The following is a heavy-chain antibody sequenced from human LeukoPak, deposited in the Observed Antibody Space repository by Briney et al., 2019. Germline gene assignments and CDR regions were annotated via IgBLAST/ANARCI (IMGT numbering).Heavy chain of an antibody. CDR1: GFTFSSYA. CDR2: ISGSGGST. Sequence: PGGSLRLSCAASGFTFSSYAMSWVRQAPGKGLEWVSAISGSGGSTYYADSVKGRFTISRDNSKNTLYLQMNSLRAEDTAVYYCAKDWRRGIAVAGYFDYWGQGTLVTVSS. V-gene: IGHV3-23*01. CDR3: AKDWRRGIAVAGYFDY. J-gene: IGHJ4*02. D-gene: IGHD6-19*01.